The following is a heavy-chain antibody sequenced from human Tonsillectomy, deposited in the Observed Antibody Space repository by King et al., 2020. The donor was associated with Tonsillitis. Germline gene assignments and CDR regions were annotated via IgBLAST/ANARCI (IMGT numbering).Heavy chain of an antibody. CDR2: IRYDGNNK. CDR3: AKEFWRQLPLFDY. Sequence: VQLVESGGGVVQPGGSLRLSCAASGFTFSDYGMHWVRQAPGKGLEWVAFIRYDGNNKYYADSVKGRFTISRDNSKNTLYLQMNGLRAEDTAVFYCAKEFWRQLPLFDYWGQGTLVTVSS. D-gene: IGHD2-15*01. CDR1: GFTFSDYG. V-gene: IGHV3-30*02. J-gene: IGHJ4*02.